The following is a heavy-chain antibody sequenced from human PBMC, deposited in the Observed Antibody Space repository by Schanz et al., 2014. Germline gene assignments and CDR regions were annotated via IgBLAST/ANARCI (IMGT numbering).Heavy chain of an antibody. V-gene: IGHV3-72*01. J-gene: IGHJ4*02. CDR1: GFTFSSYG. CDR2: ITNKPNNYNT. Sequence: EVQLVESGGGLVKPGGSRRLSCEASGFTFSSYGMHWVRQAPGRGLEWVGRITNKPNNYNTEYAASVKGRFTISRDDSRNSLYLQMSSLKTEDTAVYYCVRLDVHDYWGQGTLVTVSA. CDR3: VRLDVHDY. D-gene: IGHD3-16*01.